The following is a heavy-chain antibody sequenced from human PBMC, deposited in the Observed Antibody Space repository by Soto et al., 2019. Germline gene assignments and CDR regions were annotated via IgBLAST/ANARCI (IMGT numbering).Heavy chain of an antibody. V-gene: IGHV3-30*02. CDR3: AKDRTAFCSGGSCYDYFDY. CDR1: GFPFARYG. Sequence: PSGCLRISCAGSGFPFARYGIHGVRKDPGKGMEWVAGIGNDGTVTYYADSVKGRFTISRDNSKNTLYLQMNSLRAEDTAVYYCAKDRTAFCSGGSCYDYFDYWGHGILVTAS. CDR2: IGNDGTVT. J-gene: IGHJ4*01. D-gene: IGHD2-15*01.